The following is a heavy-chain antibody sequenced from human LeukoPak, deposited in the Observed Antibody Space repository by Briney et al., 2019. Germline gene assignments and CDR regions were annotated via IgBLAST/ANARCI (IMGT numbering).Heavy chain of an antibody. V-gene: IGHV4-59*01. J-gene: IGHJ4*02. CDR1: GGSISSYY. CDR3: ARGRYCSGGSCYYLSYFDY. CDR2: IYYSGST. Sequence: PSETLSLTCTVSGGSISSYYWSWIRQPPAKGLEWIGYIYYSGSTNYNPSLKSRVTISVDTSKNQFSLKLSSVTAADTAVYYCARGRYCSGGSCYYLSYFDYWGQGTLVTVSS. D-gene: IGHD2-15*01.